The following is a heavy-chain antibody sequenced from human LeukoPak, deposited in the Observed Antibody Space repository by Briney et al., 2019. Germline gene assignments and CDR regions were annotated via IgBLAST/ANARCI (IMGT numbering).Heavy chain of an antibody. CDR1: GFTFSTYW. J-gene: IGHJ4*02. CDR3: ARDSSGWLDY. D-gene: IGHD6-19*01. V-gene: IGHV3-7*05. Sequence: PGGSLRPSCAASGFTFSTYWMAWVRQAPGKGLGWVANIKRDGSQKNYVDSVKGRFTISRDSAKSSLYLQMNSLRAEDTAVYYCARDSSGWLDYWGQGTLVTVSS. CDR2: IKRDGSQK.